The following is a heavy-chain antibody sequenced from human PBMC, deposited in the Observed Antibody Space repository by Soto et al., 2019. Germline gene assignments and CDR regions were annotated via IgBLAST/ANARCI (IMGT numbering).Heavy chain of an antibody. V-gene: IGHV3-15*01. Sequence: GGSLRLSCAASGFTFSNAWMSWVRQAPGKGLEWVGRIKSKTDGGTTDYAAPVKGRFTISRDDSKNTLYLQMNSLKTEDTAVYYCTTDAFTIFGVALFSGYYYYMDVWGKGTTVTVSS. CDR1: GFTFSNAW. CDR2: IKSKTDGGTT. D-gene: IGHD3-3*01. CDR3: TTDAFTIFGVALFSGYYYYMDV. J-gene: IGHJ6*03.